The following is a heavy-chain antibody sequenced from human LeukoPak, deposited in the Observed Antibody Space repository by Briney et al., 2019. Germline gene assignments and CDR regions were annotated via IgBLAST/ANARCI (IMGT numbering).Heavy chain of an antibody. V-gene: IGHV3-23*01. D-gene: IGHD2-15*01. J-gene: IGHJ4*02. CDR2: IRGSSDST. Sequence: GGSLRLSCAASGFTFSSSAMTWVRQAPGKGLEWVSVIRGSSDSTFYADSVKGRFTISRDSSKNTVYLQMNSLRAGDTAIYYCAKGMSGSCYSGLHCWGQGTLVTVSS. CDR1: GFTFSSSA. CDR3: AKGMSGSCYSGLHC.